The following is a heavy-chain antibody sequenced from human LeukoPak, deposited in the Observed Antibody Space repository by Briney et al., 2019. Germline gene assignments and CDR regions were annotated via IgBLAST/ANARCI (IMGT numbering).Heavy chain of an antibody. D-gene: IGHD2-2*01. V-gene: IGHV1-69*13. J-gene: IGHJ4*02. CDR1: GGTFSSYA. CDR3: ARGVRKAAANFDY. Sequence: SVKVSCKASGGTFSSYAISWVRQAPGQGLEWMGGIIPILGTANYAQKFQGRVTITADESTSTAYMELSSLRSEDTAVYYCARGVRKAAANFDYWGQGTLVTVSS. CDR2: IIPILGTA.